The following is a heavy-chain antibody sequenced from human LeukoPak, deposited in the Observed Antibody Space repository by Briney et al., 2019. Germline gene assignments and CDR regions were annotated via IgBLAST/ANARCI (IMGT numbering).Heavy chain of an antibody. D-gene: IGHD1-26*01. V-gene: IGHV4-4*07. CDR1: GGSISSYY. CDR2: IYTSGST. Sequence: SETLSLTCTVSGGSISSYYWSWIRQPPGKGLEWIGRIYTSGSTNYNPSLKSRVTMSVDTSKNQFSLKLSSVTAADTAVYYCARDESGSYYSGYYYYGMDVWGQGTTVTVSS. CDR3: ARDESGSYYSGYYYYGMDV. J-gene: IGHJ6*02.